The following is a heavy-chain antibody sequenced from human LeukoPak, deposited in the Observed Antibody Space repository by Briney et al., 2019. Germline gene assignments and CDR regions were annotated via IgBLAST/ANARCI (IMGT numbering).Heavy chain of an antibody. CDR1: GGSISSGDYY. D-gene: IGHD3-3*01. J-gene: IGHJ5*02. CDR2: IYYSGST. Sequence: SETLSLTCTVSGGSISSGDYYWSWIRQPPGKGLAWIGYIYYSGSTYYNPSLKSRVTISVDTSKNQFSLKLSSVTAADTAVYYCARAGGGFWSGYSIDPWGQGTLVTVSS. V-gene: IGHV4-30-4*01. CDR3: ARAGGGFWSGYSIDP.